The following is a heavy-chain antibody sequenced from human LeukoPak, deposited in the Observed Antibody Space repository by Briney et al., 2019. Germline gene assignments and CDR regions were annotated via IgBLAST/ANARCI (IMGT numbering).Heavy chain of an antibody. J-gene: IGHJ4*02. V-gene: IGHV4-59*08. CDR2: IYYSGST. Sequence: ASETLSLTCTVSGGSISSYYWSWIQQPPGKGLEWIGYIYYSGSTNYNPSLKSRVTISVDTSKNQFSLKLSSVTAADTAVYYCAGSGYCSSTSCPDYWGQGTLVTVSS. D-gene: IGHD2-2*01. CDR3: AGSGYCSSTSCPDY. CDR1: GGSISSYY.